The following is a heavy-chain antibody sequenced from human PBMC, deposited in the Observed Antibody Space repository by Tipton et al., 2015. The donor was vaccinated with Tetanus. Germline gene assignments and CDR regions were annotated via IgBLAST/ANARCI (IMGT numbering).Heavy chain of an antibody. D-gene: IGHD1-26*01. V-gene: IGHV1-46*04. CDR3: ARDREAFDF. J-gene: IGHJ3*01. CDR2: IYPSDGST. CDR1: GYTFTHYY. Sequence: QSGPEVKKPGASVKVSCKTSGYTFTHYYLHWVRQAPGQGLEWMGMIYPSDGSTSYAQKLRGRVTMTRDTPTSTVYMELSSLRSEDTAVYYCARDREAFDFWGQGTMVTVSS.